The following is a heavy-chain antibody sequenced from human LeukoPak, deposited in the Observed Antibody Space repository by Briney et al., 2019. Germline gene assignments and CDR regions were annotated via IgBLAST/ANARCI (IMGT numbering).Heavy chain of an antibody. V-gene: IGHV4-61*02. Sequence: SETLSLTCTVSGGSISSGSYYWSWIRQPAGKGLEWIGRIYTSGSTNYNPSLKSRVTISVDTSKNQFSLKLSSVTAADTAVYYCAREGGSSSWQPPYYFDYWGQGTLVTVSS. D-gene: IGHD6-13*01. CDR2: IYTSGST. CDR1: GGSISSGSYY. J-gene: IGHJ4*02. CDR3: AREGGSSSWQPPYYFDY.